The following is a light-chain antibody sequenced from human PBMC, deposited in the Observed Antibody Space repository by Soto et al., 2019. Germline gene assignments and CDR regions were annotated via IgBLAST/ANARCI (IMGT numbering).Light chain of an antibody. CDR3: QQYNNWTRT. V-gene: IGKV3-15*01. J-gene: IGKJ1*01. Sequence: QSPAPLSVSPEERETLSCRASQSVISNLAWYQQQTREDPRLLIHGESTRATGIPARFSGSGSGTEVILTISSMQSADFGIYYCQQYNNWTRTFGQGTKVDIK. CDR2: GES. CDR1: QSVISN.